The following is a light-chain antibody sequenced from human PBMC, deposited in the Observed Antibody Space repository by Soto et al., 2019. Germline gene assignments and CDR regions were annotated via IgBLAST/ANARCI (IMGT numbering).Light chain of an antibody. V-gene: IGLV2-14*01. CDR1: MRDVGAYNL. CDR2: EVR. J-gene: IGLJ2*01. Sequence: QSALTQPASVSGSPGQSITISCAGTMRDVGAYNLVSWYQQHPGRAPQLIIYEVRNRPSGISFRFSGSTSGNTASLTISGLQAEDEADYYCSSYTSKSSLIFGGGTKLTVL. CDR3: SSYTSKSSLI.